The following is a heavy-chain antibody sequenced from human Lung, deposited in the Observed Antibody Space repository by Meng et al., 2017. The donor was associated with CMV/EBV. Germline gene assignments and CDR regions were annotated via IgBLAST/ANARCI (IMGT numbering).Heavy chain of an antibody. V-gene: IGHV3-49*04. J-gene: IGHJ4*02. Sequence: GESXKISXTASGFSFGDYAMNWVRQAPGKGLEWVGFIRSKGYGGTREYAASVKGRFTISRDDSKTIAYLQMNSLKTEDTAVYYCTRGGTIFGMVTSFDYWGQXTLVTISS. CDR3: TRGGTIFGMVTSFDY. CDR2: IRSKGYGGTR. CDR1: GFSFGDYA. D-gene: IGHD3-3*01.